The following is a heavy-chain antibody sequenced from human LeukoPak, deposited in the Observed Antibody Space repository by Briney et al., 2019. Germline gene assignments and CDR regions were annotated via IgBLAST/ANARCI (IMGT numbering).Heavy chain of an antibody. J-gene: IGHJ4*02. CDR3: AHGQTGVDQFDY. Sequence: SGPTLVKPTQTLTLTCTFSGFSLSTSGVCVGWIRQPSGKALEWLALIYWDDDKRYSPSRKSRLTITKDTSKNQVVLTMTNMDPVDTATYDCAHGQTGVDQFDYWGQGTLVTVSS. D-gene: IGHD3-3*01. CDR2: IYWDDDK. CDR1: GFSLSTSGVC. V-gene: IGHV2-5*02.